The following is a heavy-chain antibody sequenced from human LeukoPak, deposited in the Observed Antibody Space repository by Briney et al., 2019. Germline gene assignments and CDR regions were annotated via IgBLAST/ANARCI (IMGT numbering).Heavy chain of an antibody. Sequence: GGSLRLSCAASGFTFNRSGMHWVRQAPGKGLEWVALILYDGSNKYFADSVKGRFTISRDNSKSMLYLQMNSLRAEDTAVYYCAQTGDKYGSFEYWGQGTLVTVSS. CDR2: ILYDGSNK. CDR3: AQTGDKYGSFEY. V-gene: IGHV3-30*02. D-gene: IGHD3-10*01. J-gene: IGHJ4*02. CDR1: GFTFNRSG.